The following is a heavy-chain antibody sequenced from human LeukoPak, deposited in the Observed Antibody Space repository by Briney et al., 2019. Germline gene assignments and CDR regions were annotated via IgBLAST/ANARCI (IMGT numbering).Heavy chain of an antibody. CDR3: ARAPDIVAPHDDY. CDR2: INHSGST. CDR1: GGSISSYY. D-gene: IGHD5-12*01. V-gene: IGHV4-34*01. J-gene: IGHJ4*02. Sequence: SETLSLTCTVSGGSISSYYWSWIRQPPGKGLEWIGEINHSGSTNYNPSLKSRVTISVDTSKNQFSLKLSSVTAADTAVYYCARAPDIVAPHDDYWGQGTLVTVSS.